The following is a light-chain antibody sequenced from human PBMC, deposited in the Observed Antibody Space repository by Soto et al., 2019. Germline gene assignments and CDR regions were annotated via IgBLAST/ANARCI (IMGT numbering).Light chain of an antibody. Sequence: ALTPPPSASGTPGQSVTIPCTGTSSDVGDYNYVSWYQQHPGKAPKLMIHEVSRRPSGVPDRFSGSKSGNTASLTVSGLQAEDEADYYCSSNAGSNNLVFGGGTKVTVL. J-gene: IGLJ2*01. CDR1: SSDVGDYNY. CDR3: SSNAGSNNLV. V-gene: IGLV2-8*01. CDR2: EVS.